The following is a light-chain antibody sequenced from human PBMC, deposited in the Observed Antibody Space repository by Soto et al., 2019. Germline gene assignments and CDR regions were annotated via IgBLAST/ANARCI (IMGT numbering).Light chain of an antibody. V-gene: IGKV1-39*01. CDR3: PQSYSSPPLFT. CDR2: AAS. Sequence: DIQMTQSPSSLSASVGDRVTITCRASQSISRHLNWYQQKPGRAPNLLIYAASSLQSGVPSRFSGRGSGTDFNLSVSSLQPEDFATYYCPQSYSSPPLFTFGPGTKVD. CDR1: QSISRH. J-gene: IGKJ3*01.